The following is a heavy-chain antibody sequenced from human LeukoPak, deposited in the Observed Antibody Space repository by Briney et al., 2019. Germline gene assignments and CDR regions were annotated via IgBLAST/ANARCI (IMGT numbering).Heavy chain of an antibody. J-gene: IGHJ4*02. CDR3: ARGGVIAVAGGYFDY. Sequence: ASVTVSCKASGYTFTSYYMHWVRQAPGQGLEWMGIINPSGGSTSYAQKFQGRVTMTRDTSTSTVYMELSSRRSEDTAVYYCARGGVIAVAGGYFDYWGQGTKVTVSS. CDR2: INPSGGST. CDR1: GYTFTSYY. V-gene: IGHV1-46*03. D-gene: IGHD6-19*01.